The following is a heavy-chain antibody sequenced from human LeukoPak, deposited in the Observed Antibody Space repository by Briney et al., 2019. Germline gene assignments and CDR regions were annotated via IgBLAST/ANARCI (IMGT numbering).Heavy chain of an antibody. Sequence: GGSLRLSCAASGFTFSTYAMFWVRQAPGKGLEYVSSISNNGDRTYYANSVKGRFTISRDNSKNTLYLQMGSLRAEDMAVYYCARKTPGPNYPLDSWGQGTLVTVSS. CDR1: GFTFSTYA. CDR3: ARKTPGPNYPLDS. CDR2: ISNNGDRT. D-gene: IGHD5-24*01. J-gene: IGHJ4*02. V-gene: IGHV3-64*01.